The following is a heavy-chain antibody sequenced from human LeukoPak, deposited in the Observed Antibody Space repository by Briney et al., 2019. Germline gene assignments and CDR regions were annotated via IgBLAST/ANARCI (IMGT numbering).Heavy chain of an antibody. D-gene: IGHD3-22*01. CDR2: IWYDGSNK. J-gene: IGHJ4*02. Sequence: PGGSLRLSCAASGFTFSSYGMHWVRQAPGKGLEWVAVIWYDGSNKYYADSVKGRFTISRDNPKNTLYLQMNSLRAEDTAVYYCAREDSSGGYYFDYWGQGTLVTVSS. CDR3: AREDSSGGYYFDY. V-gene: IGHV3-33*01. CDR1: GFTFSSYG.